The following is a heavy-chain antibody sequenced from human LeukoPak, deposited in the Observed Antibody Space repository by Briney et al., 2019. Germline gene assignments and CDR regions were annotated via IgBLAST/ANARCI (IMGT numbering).Heavy chain of an antibody. J-gene: IGHJ5*02. CDR2: VYVTGST. D-gene: IGHD6-19*01. CDR1: GDSISSYY. V-gene: IGHV4-4*07. Sequence: SETLSLICTVPGDSISSYYWSWIRQPAGKGLEWIGRVYVTGSTNLNPALQSRVTMSVDTSKNQFSLKLTSVTAADTAVYYCARDRQWLVDHWGQGTLVTVSS. CDR3: ARDRQWLVDH.